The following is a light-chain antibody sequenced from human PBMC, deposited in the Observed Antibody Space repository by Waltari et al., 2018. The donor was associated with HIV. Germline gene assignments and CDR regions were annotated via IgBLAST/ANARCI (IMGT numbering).Light chain of an antibody. V-gene: IGLV2-14*01. CDR2: EVT. CDR3: SSYTSSSTLL. CDR1: SNDVGAYNF. J-gene: IGLJ2*01. Sequence: GTSNDVGAYNFVSWSPGQSITISCTGTSKAPKLMIFEVTNRPSGVSNRFSGSKSGNTASLTISGLQAEDEADYFCSSYTSSSTLLFGGGTKLTVL.